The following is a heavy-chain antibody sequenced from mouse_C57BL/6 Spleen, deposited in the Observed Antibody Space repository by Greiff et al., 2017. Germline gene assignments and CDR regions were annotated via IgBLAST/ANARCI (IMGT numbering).Heavy chain of an antibody. V-gene: IGHV1-55*01. CDR1: GYTFTSYW. J-gene: IGHJ2*01. Sequence: QVQLQQPGAELVKPGASVKMSCKASGYTFTSYWITWVKQRPGQGLEWIGDIYPGSGSTNYNEKFKSKATLTVDTSSSTAYMQLSSLTSEDSAVDYCARGDYGRNYFDYWGQGTTLTVSS. CDR2: IYPGSGST. D-gene: IGHD1-1*01. CDR3: ARGDYGRNYFDY.